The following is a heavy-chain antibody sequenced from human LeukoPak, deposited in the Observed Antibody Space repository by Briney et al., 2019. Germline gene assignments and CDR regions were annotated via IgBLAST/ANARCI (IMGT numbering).Heavy chain of an antibody. J-gene: IGHJ4*02. D-gene: IGHD1-26*01. CDR1: GGTFSSYG. V-gene: IGHV1-18*01. CDR3: ARAPTLYSGSYWGYFDY. Sequence: ASVKVSCKASGGTFSSYGISWVRQAPGQGLEWMGWISAYNGNTNYAQKLQGRVTMTTDTSTSTAYMELRSLRSDDTAVYYCARAPTLYSGSYWGYFDYWGQGTLVTVSS. CDR2: ISAYNGNT.